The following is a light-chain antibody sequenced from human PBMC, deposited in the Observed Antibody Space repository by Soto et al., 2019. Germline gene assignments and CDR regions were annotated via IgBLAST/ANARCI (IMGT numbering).Light chain of an antibody. CDR3: QHYGAAPIT. Sequence: EIVMTQSPATLSVSPGERATLSCRASQSVSSNLAWYQQKPGQAPRLLIYGASIRATGIPDRFSGSGSGTDFTLTISRLEPEDFALYYCQHYGAAPITFGQGTRLEIK. J-gene: IGKJ5*01. CDR1: QSVSSN. CDR2: GAS. V-gene: IGKV3-20*01.